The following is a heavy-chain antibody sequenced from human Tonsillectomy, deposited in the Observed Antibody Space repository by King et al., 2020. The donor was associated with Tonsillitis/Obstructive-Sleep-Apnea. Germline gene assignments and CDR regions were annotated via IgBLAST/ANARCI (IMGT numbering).Heavy chain of an antibody. Sequence: QLVQSGAEVKKPGTSVKVSCKASGGTFSSYAIRWVRQAPGQGLEWMGGIIPIFGTANYAQKFQGRVTITADESTSTAYMELSSLRSEDTAVYYCARDFYDSSGYQYYYYYMDVWGKGTTVTVSS. V-gene: IGHV1-69*12. CDR2: IIPIFGTA. CDR3: ARDFYDSSGYQYYYYYMDV. CDR1: GGTFSSYA. D-gene: IGHD3-22*01. J-gene: IGHJ6*03.